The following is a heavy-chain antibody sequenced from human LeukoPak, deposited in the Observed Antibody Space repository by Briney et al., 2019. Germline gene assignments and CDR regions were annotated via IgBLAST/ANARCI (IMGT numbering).Heavy chain of an antibody. J-gene: IGHJ6*02. D-gene: IGHD2-2*01. Sequence: SETLSLTCAVYGGSFSGYSWSWIRQPPGKGLEWIGEINHSGSTNYNPSLKSRVTISVDTSKNQFSLKLSSVTAADTAVYYCAHSTTSHYYGMDVWGQGTTVTVSS. CDR2: INHSGST. CDR1: GGSFSGYS. V-gene: IGHV4-34*01. CDR3: AHSTTSHYYGMDV.